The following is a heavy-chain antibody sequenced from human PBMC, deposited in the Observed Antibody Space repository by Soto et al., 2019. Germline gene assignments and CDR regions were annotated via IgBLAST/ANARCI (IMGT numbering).Heavy chain of an antibody. CDR3: VRDDGVAAAGPYYYYAMDV. CDR2: IWYDESNK. CDR1: GFAFNRFG. V-gene: IGHV3-33*01. Sequence: QVQLVESGGGVVRPGRSLRLSCAASGFAFNRFGVHWVRQAPGKGLEWVAVIWYDESNKFYADSVKGRFSISRDNYKNTLYLQMNSLRAEDTAVYYCVRDDGVAAAGPYYYYAMDVWGQGPTVIVSS. J-gene: IGHJ6*02. D-gene: IGHD6-13*01.